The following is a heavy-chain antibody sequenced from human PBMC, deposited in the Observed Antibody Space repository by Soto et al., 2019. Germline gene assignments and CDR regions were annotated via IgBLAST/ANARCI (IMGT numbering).Heavy chain of an antibody. V-gene: IGHV1-18*01. J-gene: IGHJ5*02. CDR3: XXXXGTSYIWFDP. Sequence: QVQLVQSGAEVKKPGASVKVSCKASGYTFTSYGISWVXQAPGQGLEWMGWISAYNGNTNYAQKLQGRVTMTTDTXXXXXXXXXXXXXXXXXAVYXXXXXXGTSYIWFDPWGQGTLVTVSS. CDR2: ISAYNGNT. CDR1: GYTFTSYG. D-gene: IGHD3-10*01.